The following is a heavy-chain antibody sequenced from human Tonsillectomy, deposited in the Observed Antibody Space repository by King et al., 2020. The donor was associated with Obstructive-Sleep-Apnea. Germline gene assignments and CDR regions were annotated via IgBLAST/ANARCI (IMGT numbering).Heavy chain of an antibody. J-gene: IGHJ3*02. Sequence: VQLVESGGGLVQPGGSLRLSCAASGFTFSSYWMHWVRQAPGKGLMWVSRIDTDGSRTAYAASVKGRFTLSRDNAQNTLYLQMNSLRAEDTAVYYCARWYYYGSGRDAFDIWGQGTMVTVSS. CDR1: GFTFSSYW. CDR2: IDTDGSRT. D-gene: IGHD3-10*01. V-gene: IGHV3-74*01. CDR3: ARWYYYGSGRDAFDI.